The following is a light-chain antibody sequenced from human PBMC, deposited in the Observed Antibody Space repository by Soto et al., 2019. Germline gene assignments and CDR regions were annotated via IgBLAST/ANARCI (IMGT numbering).Light chain of an antibody. CDR2: DAS. CDR3: QQYDNLPGT. J-gene: IGKJ1*01. V-gene: IGKV1-33*01. CDR1: QDISNY. Sequence: DIQMTQSPSSLSASVGDRVTITCQASQDISNYLNWYQQKPGKAPKLLIYDASNLETGVPSRFSGSGSGTDFTFTISSLQPEDIATYYFQQYDNLPGTFGQGTKVEIK.